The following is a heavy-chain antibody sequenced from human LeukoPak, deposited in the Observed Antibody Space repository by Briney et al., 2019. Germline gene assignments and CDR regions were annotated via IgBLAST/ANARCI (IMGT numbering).Heavy chain of an antibody. CDR3: ARVRIAVAGSGPLDY. D-gene: IGHD6-19*01. J-gene: IGHJ4*02. CDR1: GYTFTGYY. V-gene: IGHV1-2*02. Sequence: ASVKVSCKASGYTFTGYYMHWVRQAPGQGLEWMGWINPNNGGTNYAQKFQGRVTMTRDTSISTAYMELSRLRSDDTAVYYCARVRIAVAGSGPLDYWGQGTLVTVSS. CDR2: INPNNGGT.